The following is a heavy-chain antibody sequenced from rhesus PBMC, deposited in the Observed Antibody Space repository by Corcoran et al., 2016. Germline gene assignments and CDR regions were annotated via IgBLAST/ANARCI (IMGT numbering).Heavy chain of an antibody. CDR1: GFPFSSYD. CDR3: TRVGYSGRSPPLYDLDY. V-gene: IGHV3S16*01. CDR2: ISSASSDI. J-gene: IGHJ4*01. D-gene: IGHD6-19*01. Sequence: EVQLVESGGGLVQTGGSLRLSCAASGFPFSSYDMRWVRQAPGTVLECVSSISSASSDIYYADSVKGRFTISRDNTKNSLSLQMNSLRAEDTAVYYCTRVGYSGRSPPLYDLDYWGQGVLVTISS.